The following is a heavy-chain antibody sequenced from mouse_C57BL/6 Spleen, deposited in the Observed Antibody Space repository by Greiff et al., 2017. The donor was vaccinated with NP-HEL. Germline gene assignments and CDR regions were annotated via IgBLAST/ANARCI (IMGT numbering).Heavy chain of an antibody. J-gene: IGHJ2*01. CDR3: ARHFYYGND. D-gene: IGHD2-1*01. Sequence: QVQLQQPGAELVKPGASVKLSCKASGYTFTSYWMQWVKQRPGQGLEWIGEIDPSDSYTNYNQKFKGKATLTVDTSSSTAYMQLSSLTSEDSAVYYCARHFYYGNDWGQGTTLTVSS. CDR2: IDPSDSYT. V-gene: IGHV1-50*01. CDR1: GYTFTSYW.